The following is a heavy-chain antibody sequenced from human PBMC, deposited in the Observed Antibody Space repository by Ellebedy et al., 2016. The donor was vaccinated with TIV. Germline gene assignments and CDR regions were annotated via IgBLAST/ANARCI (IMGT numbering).Heavy chain of an antibody. CDR1: GGSISSSSFY. D-gene: IGHD1-26*01. V-gene: IGHV4-39*01. CDR3: VRERSGAYIFDF. CDR2: VYNSGST. J-gene: IGHJ4*02. Sequence: GSLRLSCTVSGGSISSSSFYWACIRQPPGKGLEWIGSVYNSGSTDYNPSLKSRVTIFADTSKNQFSLRLSSVTAADTAMYFCVRERSGAYIFDFWGPGILVTVSS.